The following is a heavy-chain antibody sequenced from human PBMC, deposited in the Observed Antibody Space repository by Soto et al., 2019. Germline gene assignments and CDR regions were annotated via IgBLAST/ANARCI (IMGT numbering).Heavy chain of an antibody. V-gene: IGHV3-7*01. Sequence: EAQLVESGGDLAQPGGSLRLSCAASQFSFVNYWMSWVRQAPGKGLEWVANINEDGSEKNYADSVQGRFIISRDNAENPLFLQMTGLRAKATVVYNCRGDAWWPFHPWGKGTQVTVSS. D-gene: IGHD2-8*02. CDR2: INEDGSEK. J-gene: IGHJ5*02. CDR1: QFSFVNYW. CDR3: RGDAWWPFHP.